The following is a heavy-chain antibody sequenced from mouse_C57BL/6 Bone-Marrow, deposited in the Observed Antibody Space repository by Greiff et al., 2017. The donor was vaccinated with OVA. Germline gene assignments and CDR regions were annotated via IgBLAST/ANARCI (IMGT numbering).Heavy chain of an antibody. J-gene: IGHJ4*01. CDR3: ARLDDYDEGYAMDY. CDR1: GYTFTSYW. CDR2: IHPSDSDT. V-gene: IGHV1-74*01. D-gene: IGHD2-4*01. Sequence: VQLQQPGAELVKPGASVKVSCKASGYTFTSYWMHWVKQRPGQGLEWIGRIHPSDSDTNYNQKFKGTATLTVDNSSSTAYRQRSRLTSEDSAVYYCARLDDYDEGYAMDYGGQGTSVTVSS.